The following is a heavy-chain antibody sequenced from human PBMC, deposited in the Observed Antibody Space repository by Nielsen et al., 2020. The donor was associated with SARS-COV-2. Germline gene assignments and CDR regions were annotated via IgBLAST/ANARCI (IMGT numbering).Heavy chain of an antibody. CDR3: ARGFEY. CDR2: IYYSGST. CDR1: GGSISSYY. V-gene: IGHV4-59*01. Sequence: GSLRLSCTVSGGSISSYYWSWIRQPPGKGLEWIGYIYYSGSTNYNPSLKSRVTISVDTSKNQFSLKLSSVTAADTAVYYCARGFEYWGQGTLVTVSS. J-gene: IGHJ4*02.